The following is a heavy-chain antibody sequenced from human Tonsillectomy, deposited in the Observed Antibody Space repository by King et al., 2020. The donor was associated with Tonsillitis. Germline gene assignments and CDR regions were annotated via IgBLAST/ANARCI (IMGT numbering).Heavy chain of an antibody. J-gene: IGHJ6*02. V-gene: IGHV4-59*08. D-gene: IGHD5-24*01. Sequence: QLQESGPGLVKPSETLSLTCTVSGGSISSYYWSWIRQPPGKGLEWIGYIYYSGSTNYNPSLKSRVTISVDTSKNQFSLKLSSVTAADTAVYYCARATHYYYYGMDVWGQGTTVTVSS. CDR1: GGSISSYY. CDR3: ARATHYYYYGMDV. CDR2: IYYSGST.